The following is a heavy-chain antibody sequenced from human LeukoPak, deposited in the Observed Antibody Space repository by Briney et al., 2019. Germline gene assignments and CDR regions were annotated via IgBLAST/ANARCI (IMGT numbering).Heavy chain of an antibody. Sequence: PGGSLRLSCAASGLTFDDYAMHWVRQAPGKGLEWVSGISWNSGSIGYADSVKGRFTISRDNAKNSLYLQMNSLRAEDTALYYCAKDMGVGATAFDIWGQGTMVTVSS. V-gene: IGHV3-9*01. D-gene: IGHD1-26*01. CDR2: ISWNSGSI. J-gene: IGHJ3*02. CDR1: GLTFDDYA. CDR3: AKDMGVGATAFDI.